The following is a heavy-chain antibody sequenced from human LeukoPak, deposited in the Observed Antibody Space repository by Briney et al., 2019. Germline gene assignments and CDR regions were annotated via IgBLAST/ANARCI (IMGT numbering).Heavy chain of an antibody. CDR3: ARAGYSSGAGY. V-gene: IGHV4-39*01. J-gene: IGHJ4*02. CDR1: GGSISSSNYY. D-gene: IGHD6-19*01. CDR2: IYYSGST. Sequence: NPSETLSLTCTVSGGSISSSNYYWGWIRQPPGKGLEWIGSIYYSGSTYYNPSLKSRVTISVDTSKNQFSLKLSSVTAADTAVYYCARAGYSSGAGYWGQGTLVTVSS.